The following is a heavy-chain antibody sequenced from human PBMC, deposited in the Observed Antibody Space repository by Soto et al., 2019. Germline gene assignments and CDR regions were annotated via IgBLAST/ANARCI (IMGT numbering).Heavy chain of an antibody. CDR1: VGSFSVYY. CDR2: LNHSGST. CDR3: ARDKNYYYYGMDV. V-gene: IGHV4-34*01. J-gene: IGHJ6*01. Sequence: SETLSLACAFYVGSFSVYYWNWIRQPPGKGLEWIGELNHSGSTKYNPSLKSRVSISVDTSKNQFSLRLNSVTAADTAVYYCARDKNYYYYGMDVWGQGTPVTDSS.